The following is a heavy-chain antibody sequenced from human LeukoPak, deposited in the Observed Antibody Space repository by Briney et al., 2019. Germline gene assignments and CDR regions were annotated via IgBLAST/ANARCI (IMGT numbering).Heavy chain of an antibody. D-gene: IGHD2-21*01. CDR1: GGSFIIGSDC. J-gene: IGHJ4*02. V-gene: IGHV4-39*01. CDR3: AITLNPVVKAHFDY. CDR2: IYYSGST. Sequence: SETLSLICMDPGGSFIIGSDCSGWIRQPPGKGLEWIGSIYYSGSTYYNPSLKSRVTISVDTSKHRFSLSLSSVTAADTVVYYWAITLNPVVKAHFDYWGQGTLVTVSS.